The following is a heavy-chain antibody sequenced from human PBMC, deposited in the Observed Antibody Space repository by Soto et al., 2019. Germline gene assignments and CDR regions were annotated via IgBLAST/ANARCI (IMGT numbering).Heavy chain of an antibody. D-gene: IGHD2-8*01. CDR3: AKDATAVNGVWDPFDM. CDR1: GFTFSAYA. J-gene: IGHJ3*02. Sequence: ELQLLESGGGVVQPGGSLRLSCAASGFTFSAYAMSWVRQAPGKGLQWVSGVGGSDTDKHYADSVRGRFTVSRDNSKNTLYQQMNSLRADDTAVYYCAKDATAVNGVWDPFDMWGQGTEVTVSS. V-gene: IGHV3-23*01. CDR2: VGGSDTDK.